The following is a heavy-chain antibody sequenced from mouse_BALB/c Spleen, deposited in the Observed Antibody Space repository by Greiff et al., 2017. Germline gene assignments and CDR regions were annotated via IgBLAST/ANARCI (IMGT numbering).Heavy chain of an antibody. Sequence: EVKLVESGGGLVQPGGSLRLSCATSGFTFSDFYMEWVRQPPGKRLEWIAASRNKANDYTTEYSASVKGRFIVSRDTAQSILYLQMNALRAEDTAIYDCAGDARVTAGASWFAYWGQGTLVTVSA. CDR3: AGDARVTAGASWFAY. CDR1: GFTFSDFY. D-gene: IGHD2-3*01. CDR2: SRNKANDYTT. V-gene: IGHV7-1*02. J-gene: IGHJ3*01.